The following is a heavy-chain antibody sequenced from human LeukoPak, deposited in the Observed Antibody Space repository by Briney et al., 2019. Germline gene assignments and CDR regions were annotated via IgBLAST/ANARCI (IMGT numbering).Heavy chain of an antibody. Sequence: SVKVSCKASGGTFSNYAISWVRQAPGQGLEWMGGIIPIFGTTNYAQKFQGRVTITADKSTSTAYMEMSSLRSEDTAVYYCARAEYYYGSGSKRHKGGWFDPWGQGTLVTVSS. CDR3: ARAEYYYGSGSKRHKGGWFDP. J-gene: IGHJ5*02. CDR1: GGTFSNYA. V-gene: IGHV1-69*06. D-gene: IGHD3-10*01. CDR2: IIPIFGTT.